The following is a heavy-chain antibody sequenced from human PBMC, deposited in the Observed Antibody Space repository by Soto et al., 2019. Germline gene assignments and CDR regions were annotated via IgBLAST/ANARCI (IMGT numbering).Heavy chain of an antibody. CDR1: GFTFSTYA. J-gene: IGHJ4*02. Sequence: EVQLLESGGGLVQAGGSLRLSCSTSGFTFSTYAMNWVRQAPGKGLDWVSGLSCSGGTTYYADSVRGRLPISRDNSKNALFLQMNSLRAEDTALYYCAKQRADYGSGSDTYYFDFWGQGTLVTVSS. V-gene: IGHV3-23*01. D-gene: IGHD3-10*01. CDR3: AKQRADYGSGSDTYYFDF. CDR2: LSCSGGTT.